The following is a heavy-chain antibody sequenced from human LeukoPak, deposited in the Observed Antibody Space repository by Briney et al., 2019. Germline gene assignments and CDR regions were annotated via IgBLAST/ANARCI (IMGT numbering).Heavy chain of an antibody. CDR3: ARSVAFYYFDY. Sequence: GGSLRLSCAASGFTFSSYSMNWVRQAPGKGLEWVSVLSYDGSNKYYADSVKGRFTISRDNSKNTLYLQMNSLRAEDTAVYYCARSVAFYYFDYWGQGTLVTVSS. V-gene: IGHV3-30*03. J-gene: IGHJ4*02. CDR1: GFTFSSYS. D-gene: IGHD2/OR15-2a*01. CDR2: LSYDGSNK.